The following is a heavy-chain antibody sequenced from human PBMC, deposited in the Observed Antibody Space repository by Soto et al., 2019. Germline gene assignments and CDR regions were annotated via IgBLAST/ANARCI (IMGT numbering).Heavy chain of an antibody. D-gene: IGHD2-21*02. CDR1: GYSISSGYY. J-gene: IGHJ4*02. CDR3: ARMMVTALGLIDY. CDR2: IYNTGST. V-gene: IGHV4-38-2*01. Sequence: PSETLSLTCAVSGYSISSGYYWGWIRQPPGKGLEWIASIYNTGSTYYNSSLKSRVTISIHTSKNQFSLKLSSVTAADTAVYYCARMMVTALGLIDYWGQGTLVTVSS.